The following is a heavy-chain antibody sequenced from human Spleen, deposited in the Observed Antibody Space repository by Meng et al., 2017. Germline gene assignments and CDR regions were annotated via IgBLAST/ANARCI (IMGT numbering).Heavy chain of an antibody. Sequence: SETLSLTCAVYGGSFSGYYWSWIRQPPGKGLEWIGEINHSGSTNYNPSLKSRVTISVDTSKNQFSLKLTSVTAADTAVYYCAGGAVVTLIFYHAKDVWGQGTTVTVSS. V-gene: IGHV4-34*01. D-gene: IGHD2-21*02. CDR1: GGSFSGYY. CDR3: AGGAVVTLIFYHAKDV. CDR2: INHSGST. J-gene: IGHJ6*02.